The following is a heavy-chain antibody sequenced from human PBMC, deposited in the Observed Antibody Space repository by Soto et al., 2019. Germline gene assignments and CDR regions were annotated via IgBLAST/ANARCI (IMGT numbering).Heavy chain of an antibody. CDR2: MNPNSGNT. J-gene: IGHJ4*02. CDR1: GYTFTSYD. CDR3: ARGLHYYGSGSYYPYY. Sequence: QVPLVQSGAEVKKPGASVKVSCKASGYTFTSYDINWVRQATGQGLEWMGWMNPNSGNTGYAQKFQGRVTMTRNTSISTAYMELSSLRSEDTAVYYCARGLHYYGSGSYYPYYWGQGTLVTVSS. D-gene: IGHD3-10*01. V-gene: IGHV1-8*01.